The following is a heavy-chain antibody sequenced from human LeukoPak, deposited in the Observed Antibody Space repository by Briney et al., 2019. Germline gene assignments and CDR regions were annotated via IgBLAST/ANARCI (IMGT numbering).Heavy chain of an antibody. Sequence: GGSLRLSCAASGSXFSSYAISWVRQAPGKGLEWVSAISGSGGSTYYADSVKGRFTISRDNSKSTLYMQMNSLRAEDTAVYYCAKDTSWIAADFDYWGQGTLVTVSS. J-gene: IGHJ4*02. V-gene: IGHV3-23*01. CDR2: ISGSGGST. CDR1: GSXFSSYA. D-gene: IGHD6-13*01. CDR3: AKDTSWIAADFDY.